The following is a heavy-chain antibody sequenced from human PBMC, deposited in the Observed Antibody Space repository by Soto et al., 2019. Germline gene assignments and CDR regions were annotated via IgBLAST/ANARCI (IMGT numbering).Heavy chain of an antibody. V-gene: IGHV1-18*01. J-gene: IGHJ4*02. CDR2: ISAYNGNT. CDR1: GYTFTSYG. CDR3: ARDSPIIAAAGMIDY. Sequence: QVQLVQSGAEVKKPGASVKVSCKASGYTFTSYGISWVRQAPGQGLERMGWISAYNGNTNYAQKLQGRATMTTDTSTSTAYMELRSLRSDDTAVYYCARDSPIIAAAGMIDYWGQGTLVTVSS. D-gene: IGHD6-13*01.